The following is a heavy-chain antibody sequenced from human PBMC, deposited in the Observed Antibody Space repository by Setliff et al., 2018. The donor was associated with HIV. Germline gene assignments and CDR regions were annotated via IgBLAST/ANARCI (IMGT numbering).Heavy chain of an antibody. CDR1: GGSISGSYYY. CDR2: IYYSGST. J-gene: IGHJ4*02. CDR3: ARVPFTTGFDS. Sequence: PSETLSLTCTVSGGSISGSYYYWGWIRQPPGKGLEWIGYIYYSGSTYYNPSLKSRVTISVDTSKNQFSLKLSSVTAADTAVYYCARVPFTTGFDSWGQGTLVTVSS. V-gene: IGHV4-30-4*08. D-gene: IGHD3-3*01.